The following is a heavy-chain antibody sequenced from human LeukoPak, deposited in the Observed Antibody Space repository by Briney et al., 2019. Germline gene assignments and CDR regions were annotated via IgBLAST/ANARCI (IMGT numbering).Heavy chain of an antibody. D-gene: IGHD1-26*01. CDR2: IYHSGST. J-gene: IGHJ4*02. CDR1: GGSISSSNW. V-gene: IGHV4-4*02. CDR3: ARERGSYGVGDY. Sequence: PSGTLSLTCAVSGGSISSSNWWSWVRQPPGKGLEWIGEIYHSGSTNYNPSLKSRVTLSVDKSKNQFALKLSSVTAADTAVYYCARERGSYGVGDYWGQGTLVTVSS.